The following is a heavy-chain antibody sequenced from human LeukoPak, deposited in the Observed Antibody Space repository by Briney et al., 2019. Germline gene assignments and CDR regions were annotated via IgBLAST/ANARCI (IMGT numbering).Heavy chain of an antibody. CDR2: IYYSGST. CDR3: ARVNKETYYYYGMDV. CDR1: GGSISSYY. V-gene: IGHV4-59*01. Sequence: PSETLSLTCTVSGGSISSYYWSWIRQPPGKGLEWIGYIYYSGSTNYNPSLKSRVTISVDTSKNQFSLKLSSVTAADTAVYYCARVNKETYYYYGMDVWGQGTTVTVCS. D-gene: IGHD2-21*01. J-gene: IGHJ6*02.